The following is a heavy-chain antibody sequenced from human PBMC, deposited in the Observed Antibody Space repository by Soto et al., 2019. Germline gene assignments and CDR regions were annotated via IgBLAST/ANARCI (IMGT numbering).Heavy chain of an antibody. CDR1: GFSLSTSGMC. D-gene: IGHD4-4*01. CDR2: IDWDDDK. Sequence: SGPRLVNPTQTLTLTCTFSGFSLSTSGMCVSWIRQPPGKALEWLALIDWDDDKYYSTSLKTRLTISKDTSKNQVVLTMTNMDPVDTATYYCARSGNDYSKSGVFDYWGQGTLVTVSS. J-gene: IGHJ4*02. CDR3: ARSGNDYSKSGVFDY. V-gene: IGHV2-70*01.